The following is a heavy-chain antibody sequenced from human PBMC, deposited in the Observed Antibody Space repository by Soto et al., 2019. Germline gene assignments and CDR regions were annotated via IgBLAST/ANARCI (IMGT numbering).Heavy chain of an antibody. D-gene: IGHD3-16*01. CDR3: ARPFQSWPGGWYFDL. CDR2: NIPIFGTP. J-gene: IGHJ2*01. CDR1: GGTFSSYS. Sequence: QVQLVQSGAEVKKPGSSVKVSCKACGGTFSSYSINWVRQAPGQGLEWMGGNIPIFGTPNYAQKFQGRVTLTADESTSTAHMELSSLRNEDTAVYYCARPFQSWPGGWYFDLWGRGTLVTVSS. V-gene: IGHV1-69*01.